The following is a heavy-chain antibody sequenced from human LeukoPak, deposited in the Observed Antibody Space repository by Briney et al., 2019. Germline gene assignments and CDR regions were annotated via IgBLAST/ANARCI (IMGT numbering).Heavy chain of an antibody. CDR1: GASISSDYY. Sequence: SETLSLTCTVSGASISSDYYWSWIRQSPGKGLEWIGYIYYSGSTYYNSSLKGRVTISVDTSKNQFSLKLSSVTAADTAVYYCARRVVVVPAAILQSRYFDLWGRGTLVTVSS. V-gene: IGHV4-30-4*08. D-gene: IGHD2-2*01. CDR2: IYYSGST. CDR3: ARRVVVVPAAILQSRYFDL. J-gene: IGHJ2*01.